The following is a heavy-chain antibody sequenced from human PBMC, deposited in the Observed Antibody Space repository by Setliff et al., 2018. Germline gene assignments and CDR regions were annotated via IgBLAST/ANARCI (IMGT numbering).Heavy chain of an antibody. Sequence: SETLSLTCTVSGVSIRSYYWSWIRQPPGKGLEWIGYIFYSGSSNYNPSLQSRVSISVDTSKNQLSLKLDSLTAAGTAVYFCARLPRTVTHFDYWGQGALVTSPQ. J-gene: IGHJ4*02. D-gene: IGHD4-17*01. CDR2: IFYSGSS. CDR3: ARLPRTVTHFDY. V-gene: IGHV4-59*01. CDR1: GVSIRSYY.